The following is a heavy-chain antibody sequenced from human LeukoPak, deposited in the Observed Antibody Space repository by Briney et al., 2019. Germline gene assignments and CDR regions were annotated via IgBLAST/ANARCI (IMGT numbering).Heavy chain of an antibody. J-gene: IGHJ3*02. CDR3: AREALDAFDI. CDR1: GLTVSSYW. CDR2: VKQDGSEK. V-gene: IGHV3-7*01. Sequence: QPGGSLRLSCAAPGLTVSSYWMSWVRQAPGKGLEWVASVKQDGSEKYSVDSVRGRFTISRDNAKNSLYLQMNSLRAEDTAVYYCAREALDAFDIWGQGTMVTVSS.